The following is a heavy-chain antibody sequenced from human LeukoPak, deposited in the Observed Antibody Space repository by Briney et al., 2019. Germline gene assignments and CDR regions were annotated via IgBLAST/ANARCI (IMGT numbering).Heavy chain of an antibody. J-gene: IGHJ4*02. V-gene: IGHV3-74*01. D-gene: IGHD4-23*01. Sequence: GGSLRLSRAGSGITFSSYWMHWVRQAPGKGLVWVSRINSDGRSTNYADSVKGRFTISRDNAKNTLYLQMNSLRAEDTAVYYCARSACTGNSVIEDWGRGTLVTVSS. CDR2: INSDGRST. CDR1: GITFSSYW. CDR3: ARSACTGNSVIED.